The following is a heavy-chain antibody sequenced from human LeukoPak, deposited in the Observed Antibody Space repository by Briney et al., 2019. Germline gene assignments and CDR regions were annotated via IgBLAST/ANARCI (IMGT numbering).Heavy chain of an antibody. Sequence: ASVKVSCKASGYTFTGYYMHWVRQAPGQGLEWMGWMNPNSGNTGYAQKFQGRVTMTRNTSISIAYMELSSLRSEDTAVYYCARGHADGYFDYWGQGTLVTVSS. V-gene: IGHV1-8*02. J-gene: IGHJ4*02. CDR2: MNPNSGNT. CDR1: GYTFTGYY. CDR3: ARGHADGYFDY.